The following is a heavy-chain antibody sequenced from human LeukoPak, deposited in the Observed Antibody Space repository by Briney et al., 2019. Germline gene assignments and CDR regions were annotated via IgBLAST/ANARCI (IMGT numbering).Heavy chain of an antibody. J-gene: IGHJ6*03. CDR1: GFTFSSYS. Sequence: GGSLRLSCAASGFTFSSYSMNWVRQAPGKGLVWVSRIKGDGSDTSYADSVKGRFTISRDNAKNTLYLQMNSLGAEDTAVYYCARDSRYCSSSSCFLYYYYMDVWGKGTTVSVSS. V-gene: IGHV3-74*01. D-gene: IGHD2-2*01. CDR2: IKGDGSDT. CDR3: ARDSRYCSSSSCFLYYYYMDV.